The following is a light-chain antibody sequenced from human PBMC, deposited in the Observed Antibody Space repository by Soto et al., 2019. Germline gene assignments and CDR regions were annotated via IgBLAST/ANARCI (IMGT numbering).Light chain of an antibody. J-gene: IGKJ1*01. CDR3: QQYGTSPRT. CDR1: QNVSRF. Sequence: EIVLTQSPATLSLSPGERATLSCRASQNVSRFLAWYQRRPGQAPRLLIYGASIRATGIPDRFSGSGSETDFTLTISRLEPEDFAVYYCQQYGTSPRTFGQGTKVDIK. V-gene: IGKV3-20*01. CDR2: GAS.